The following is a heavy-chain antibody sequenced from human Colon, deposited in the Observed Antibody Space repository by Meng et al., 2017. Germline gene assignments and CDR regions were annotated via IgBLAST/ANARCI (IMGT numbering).Heavy chain of an antibody. Sequence: QVQSQQWADGRFKPSETPSLTCAAYDGAFSDYYWSWIRQPPGKGLEWIGEINHSGGANYNPSLQSRVTISVDTSKNQFSLKLSSVIAADTAVYYCARVDFRGKTADSTGLGHWGQGTLVTVSS. CDR1: DGAFSDYY. D-gene: IGHD3-16*01. CDR3: ARVDFRGKTADSTGLGH. J-gene: IGHJ4*02. CDR2: INHSGGA. V-gene: IGHV4-34*02.